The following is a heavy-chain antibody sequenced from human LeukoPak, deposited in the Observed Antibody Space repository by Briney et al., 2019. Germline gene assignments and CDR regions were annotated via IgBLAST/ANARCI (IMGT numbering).Heavy chain of an antibody. CDR3: ATNQLVAVDKKLAIDSSGYLVDY. CDR1: GFTFSSYA. D-gene: IGHD3-22*01. Sequence: GGSLRLSCAASGFTFSSYAMSWVRQAPGKGLEWVSAISGSGGSTYYADSVKGRFTISRDNSKNTLYLQMNSLRAEDTAVYYCATNQLVAVDKKLAIDSSGYLVDYWGQGTLVTVSS. CDR2: ISGSGGST. V-gene: IGHV3-23*01. J-gene: IGHJ4*02.